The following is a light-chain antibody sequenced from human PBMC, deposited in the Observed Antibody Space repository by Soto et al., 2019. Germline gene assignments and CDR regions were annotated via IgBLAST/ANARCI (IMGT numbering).Light chain of an antibody. CDR2: EVS. Sequence: QSVLTQPASVSGSPGQSITISCTGTSSDVGGYNYVSWYQQHPGKAPKLMIYEVSNRPSGVSNRFSGSKSGTTASLTISGLQAEDEADYYCSSYTSSNSVVFGGGTQLTVL. V-gene: IGLV2-14*01. J-gene: IGLJ2*01. CDR1: SSDVGGYNY. CDR3: SSYTSSNSVV.